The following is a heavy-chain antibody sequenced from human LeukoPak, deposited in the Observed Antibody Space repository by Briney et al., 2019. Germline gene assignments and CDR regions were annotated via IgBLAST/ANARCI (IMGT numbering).Heavy chain of an antibody. J-gene: IGHJ4*02. Sequence: ASVKVSCKASGYTFTSYGISWVRQAPGQGLEWMGWISAYNGNTNYAQELQGRVTMTTDTSTSTAYMELRSLRSDDTAVYYCARVPYDSSRYYFDYWGQGTLVTVSS. CDR3: ARVPYDSSRYYFDY. D-gene: IGHD3-22*01. V-gene: IGHV1-18*01. CDR1: GYTFTSYG. CDR2: ISAYNGNT.